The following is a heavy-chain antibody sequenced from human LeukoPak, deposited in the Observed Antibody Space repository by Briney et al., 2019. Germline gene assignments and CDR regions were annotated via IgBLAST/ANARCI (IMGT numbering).Heavy chain of an antibody. CDR1: GFTLRSC. CDR3: ARDRGQDDPIDI. J-gene: IGHJ4*02. CDR2: IWHDGSVL. D-gene: IGHD3-10*01. V-gene: IGHV3-33*01. Sequence: PGGSLRLSCAASGFTLRSCMHWVRQAPGEGLEWVAVIWHDGSVLDYSESVKGRFTVSRDNRKSTLYLQMDSLRVEDTAVYYCARDRGQDDPIDIWGQGTLVTVSS.